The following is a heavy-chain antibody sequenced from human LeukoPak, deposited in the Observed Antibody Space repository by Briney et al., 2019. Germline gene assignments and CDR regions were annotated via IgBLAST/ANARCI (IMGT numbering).Heavy chain of an antibody. V-gene: IGHV3-30*04. CDR2: ISYDASNQ. Sequence: GRSLRLSCAASGFTFSTYAMHWVRQAPGKGLEWVAVISYDASNQYYADSVKGRFTISRDSSRNTVYLEMHSLRREDTALYHCVRDFHWACDYWGQGTWVTVSS. CDR3: VRDFHWACDY. J-gene: IGHJ4*02. CDR1: GFTFSTYA. D-gene: IGHD7-27*01.